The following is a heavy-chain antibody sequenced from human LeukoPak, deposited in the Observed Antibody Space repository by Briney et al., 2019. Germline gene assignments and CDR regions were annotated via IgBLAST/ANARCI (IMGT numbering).Heavy chain of an antibody. Sequence: SETLSLTCAVYGGSFSGYYWSWIRQPPGKGLEWIGEIYHSGSTNYNPSLKSRVTISVDKSKNQFSLKLSSVTAADTAVYYCARVDHSGWFPFDYWGQGTLVTVSS. J-gene: IGHJ4*02. D-gene: IGHD6-19*01. CDR1: GGSFSGYY. V-gene: IGHV4-34*01. CDR3: ARVDHSGWFPFDY. CDR2: IYHSGST.